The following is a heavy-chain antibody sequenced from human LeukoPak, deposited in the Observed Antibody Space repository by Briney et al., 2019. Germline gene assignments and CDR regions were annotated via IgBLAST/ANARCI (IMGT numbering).Heavy chain of an antibody. J-gene: IGHJ4*02. CDR2: ITPYNGNT. V-gene: IGHV1-18*01. CDR1: GYTFTNFG. D-gene: IGHD5-24*01. Sequence: ASVKVSCKASGYTFTNFGISWVRQAPGQGLEWMGWITPYNGNTNYAQKLQGRVTLTTDTSTSTAYMELRSLRSDDTAVYYCARVGRDGYNYVPLDYWGQGTLVTVSS. CDR3: ARVGRDGYNYVPLDY.